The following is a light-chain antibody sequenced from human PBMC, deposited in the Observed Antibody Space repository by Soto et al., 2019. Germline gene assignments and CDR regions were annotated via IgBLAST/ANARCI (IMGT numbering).Light chain of an antibody. V-gene: IGKV3D-15*01. CDR3: QQYNNWPLT. J-gene: IGKJ4*01. CDR2: DAS. Sequence: EIVMTQSPATLSVSPGDRATLSCRASQSVDNDLAWYQQKPVQPPRLLIYDASTRATGIPARFSGSQSVTEFTLTISSLLSEDLAVYFCQQYNNWPLTVGGGTKVE. CDR1: QSVDND.